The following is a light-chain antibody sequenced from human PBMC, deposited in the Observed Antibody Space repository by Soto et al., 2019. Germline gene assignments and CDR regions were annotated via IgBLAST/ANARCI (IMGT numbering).Light chain of an antibody. CDR2: VNN. CDR3: QSYDSSLSTSGV. CDR1: SSNIGAGYD. Sequence: QSVLTQPPSVSGAPGQRVTISCTGSSSNIGAGYDVHWYQQLPETAPKLLIYVNNNRPSGVPDRFSASKSGTSASLVITGLQAEDEADYYCQSYDSSLSTSGVFGGGTQLTVL. J-gene: IGLJ3*02. V-gene: IGLV1-40*01.